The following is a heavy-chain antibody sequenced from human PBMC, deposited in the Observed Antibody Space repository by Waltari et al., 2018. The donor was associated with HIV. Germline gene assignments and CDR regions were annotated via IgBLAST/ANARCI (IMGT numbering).Heavy chain of an antibody. CDR2: SYTSGST. CDR3: ARVFAGGGDYFDY. Sequence: QVQLQESGPGLVQPSQTLSLTCTVSGGSISSGSYYWSWSRQPAGKGLEWVGRSYTSGSTNYNPPLRSRVTILLDTSKNQFSLKLGSVTAADTAVYYCARVFAGGGDYFDYWGQGTLVTVSS. J-gene: IGHJ4*02. CDR1: GGSISSGSYY. D-gene: IGHD2-8*02. V-gene: IGHV4-61*02.